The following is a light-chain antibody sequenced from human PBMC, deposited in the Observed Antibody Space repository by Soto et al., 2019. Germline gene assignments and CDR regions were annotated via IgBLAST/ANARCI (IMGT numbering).Light chain of an antibody. CDR2: DAS. V-gene: IGKV1-33*01. CDR3: QRFCAMTFA. CDR1: QDINNY. J-gene: IGKJ5*01. Sequence: DIQVAPFASSLSASFGASHTIICLSSQDINNYLDWYQQKPGQAPKLLIYDASGLELGVPDRFSGSGSETHFNLTISGLQPEDIAIYYCQRFCAMTFAFGQGTRLEIK.